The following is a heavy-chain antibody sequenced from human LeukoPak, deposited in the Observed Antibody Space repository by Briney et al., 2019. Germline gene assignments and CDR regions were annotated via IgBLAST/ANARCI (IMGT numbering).Heavy chain of an antibody. Sequence: RGSLTLSCAASAFTFSSYYIHCVRHAKENVLEWVSSIVTAGDTYYPGSVKGRFTISRENAKNSLYLQMNSLRAGDTAVYYCARVGLYCTNGVCYTFFDYWGQGTLVTVSS. CDR1: AFTFSSYY. CDR2: IVTAGDT. J-gene: IGHJ4*02. V-gene: IGHV3-13*01. CDR3: ARVGLYCTNGVCYTFFDY. D-gene: IGHD2-8*01.